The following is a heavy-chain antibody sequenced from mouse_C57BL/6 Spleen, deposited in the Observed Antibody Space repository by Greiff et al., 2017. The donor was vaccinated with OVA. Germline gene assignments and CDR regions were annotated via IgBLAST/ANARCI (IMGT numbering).Heavy chain of an antibody. J-gene: IGHJ4*01. D-gene: IGHD1-1*01. Sequence: EVHLVESGGGLVKPGGSLKLSCAASGFTFSSYAMSWVRQTPEKRLEWVATISDGGSYTYYPDNVKGRFTISRDNAKNNLYLQMSHLKSEDTAMYYCARETHYYGSSKRDAMDYWGQGTSVTVSS. V-gene: IGHV5-4*01. CDR1: GFTFSSYA. CDR2: ISDGGSYT. CDR3: ARETHYYGSSKRDAMDY.